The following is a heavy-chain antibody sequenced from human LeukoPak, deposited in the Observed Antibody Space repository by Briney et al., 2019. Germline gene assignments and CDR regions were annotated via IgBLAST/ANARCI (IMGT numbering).Heavy chain of an antibody. CDR3: ARDQGPGYCSGGSCETYDAFDI. V-gene: IGHV1-69*13. D-gene: IGHD2-15*01. CDR1: GCTFSSYA. Sequence: GGSVTVSCKASGCTFSSYAISWVRQAPGQGLEWMGGIIPIFGKANYAQKFQGRVTITADESTSTAYMELSSLRSDDTAVYYCARDQGPGYCSGGSCETYDAFDIWGQGTMVTVSS. J-gene: IGHJ3*02. CDR2: IIPIFGKA.